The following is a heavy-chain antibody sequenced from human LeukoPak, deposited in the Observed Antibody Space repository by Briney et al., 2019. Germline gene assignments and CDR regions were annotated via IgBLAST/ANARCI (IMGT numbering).Heavy chain of an antibody. CDR3: ARHVGYGNNWFDP. Sequence: SETLTLTCTVSGSSISSYYWRCIRQPPGKGLEWIGYISFSGSTNYNPSLKSRVTISVDTSKKQLSLKLRSVTAADTAVYYCARHVGYGNNWFDPWGPGTLVTVSS. J-gene: IGHJ5*02. V-gene: IGHV4-59*08. CDR2: ISFSGST. CDR1: GSSISSYY. D-gene: IGHD5-18*01.